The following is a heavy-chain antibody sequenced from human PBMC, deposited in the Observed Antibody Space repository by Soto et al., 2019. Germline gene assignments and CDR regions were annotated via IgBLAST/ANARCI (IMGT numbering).Heavy chain of an antibody. J-gene: IGHJ5*02. V-gene: IGHV1-69*06. CDR2: IIPIFGTT. CDR3: ARDRTDSGYYTNWLDP. D-gene: IGHD3-22*01. Sequence: GASVKVSCKASGGTFGSDATTWVRQAPGQGLEWVGRIIPIFGTTNYAQNLQGRVTISADKSTLTSYMELHSLTSDDTALYYCARDRTDSGYYTNWLDPWGQGTQVTVS. CDR1: GGTFGSDA.